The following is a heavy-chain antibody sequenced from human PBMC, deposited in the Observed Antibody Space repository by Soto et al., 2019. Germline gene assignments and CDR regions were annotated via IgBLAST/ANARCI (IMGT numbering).Heavy chain of an antibody. V-gene: IGHV4-34*01. J-gene: IGHJ5*02. CDR3: ARGTYDILTGYYNRRRFEP. CDR1: GGSFSVYY. CDR2: INHSGST. D-gene: IGHD3-9*01. Sequence: SETLSLTCAVYGGSFSVYYWSWIRKPPGKGLEWIGEINHSGSTNYNPSLKSRVTISVDTSKNQFSLKLSSVTAADTAVYYCARGTYDILTGYYNRRRFEPWGQGTLVTVSS.